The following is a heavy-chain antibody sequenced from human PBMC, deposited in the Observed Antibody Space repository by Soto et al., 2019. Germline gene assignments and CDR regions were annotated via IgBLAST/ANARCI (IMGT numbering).Heavy chain of an antibody. J-gene: IGHJ4*02. CDR1: GFTFSNYG. CDR2: ISYDGSNK. CDR3: AKVPRRPYYVDY. V-gene: IGHV3-30*18. Sequence: QVQLVESGGGVVQPGRSLRLSCAASGFTFSNYGMHWVRQAPGKGLEWVALISYDGSNKYYADSVKGRFTISRDNSKNTLYLQMNSLRAEDTAVYYCAKVPRRPYYVDYWGQGTLVTVSS.